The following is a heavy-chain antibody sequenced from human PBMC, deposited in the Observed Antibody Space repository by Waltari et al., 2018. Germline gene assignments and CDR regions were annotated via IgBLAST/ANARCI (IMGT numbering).Heavy chain of an antibody. Sequence: QVQLVQSGAEVKKPGSSVKVSCKASGGTFSSYAISWVRQAPGPGIEWMVVTSHICGPANYAQRFQGRVTSTADESTSTAYMELSRLRSEDTAVYYCANLRIAAAGGDYYYGMDVWGQGTTVTVSS. V-gene: IGHV1-69*12. CDR1: GGTFSSYA. CDR2: TSHICGPA. D-gene: IGHD6-13*01. J-gene: IGHJ6*02. CDR3: ANLRIAAAGGDYYYGMDV.